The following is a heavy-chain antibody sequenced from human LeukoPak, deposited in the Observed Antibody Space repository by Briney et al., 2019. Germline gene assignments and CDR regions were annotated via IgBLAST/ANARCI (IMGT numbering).Heavy chain of an antibody. Sequence: GASVKVSCKASGYTFTGYYMHWVRQATGQGLEWMGRINPNSGGTNYAQKFQGRVTMTRDTSISTAYMELSRLRSDDTAVYYCARGLYYYDSSGYYGSAPDAFDIWGQGTMVTVSS. J-gene: IGHJ3*02. V-gene: IGHV1-2*06. CDR1: GYTFTGYY. CDR2: INPNSGGT. D-gene: IGHD3-22*01. CDR3: ARGLYYYDSSGYYGSAPDAFDI.